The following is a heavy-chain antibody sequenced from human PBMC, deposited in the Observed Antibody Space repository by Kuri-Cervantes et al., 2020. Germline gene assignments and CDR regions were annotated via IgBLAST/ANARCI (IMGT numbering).Heavy chain of an antibody. Sequence: GGSLRLSCAASGFTFNRYAMTWVRQAPGKGLEWVSAITGSGANTYYADSVKGRFTISRDNSKNTVYLQMNSLRAEDTAVFFCAGLRANSNRAFDIWGQGTMVTVSS. V-gene: IGHV3-23*01. D-gene: IGHD5-12*01. CDR2: ITGSGANT. CDR1: GFTFNRYA. CDR3: AGLRANSNRAFDI. J-gene: IGHJ3*02.